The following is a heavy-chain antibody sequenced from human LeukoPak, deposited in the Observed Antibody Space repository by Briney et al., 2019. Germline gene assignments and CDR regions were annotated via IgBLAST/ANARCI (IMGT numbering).Heavy chain of an antibody. Sequence: PGGSLRLSCAASGFTFSSYGMYWVRQAPGKGLEWVAAIWYDGINKYYGDSVKGRFTISRDNSKNTLFLQLNSLRAEDTAVYYCARSRVPSYNYSPLYYYYGMDVWGPGTSVTVSS. V-gene: IGHV3-33*08. CDR3: ARSRVPSYNYSPLYYYYGMDV. J-gene: IGHJ6*02. CDR2: IWYDGINK. D-gene: IGHD5-24*01. CDR1: GFTFSSYG.